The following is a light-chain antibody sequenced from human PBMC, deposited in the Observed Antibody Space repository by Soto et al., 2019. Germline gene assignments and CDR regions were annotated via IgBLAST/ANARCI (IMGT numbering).Light chain of an antibody. Sequence: DIQMTQSPSSVSASVGDRVSITCRASQGINKYLAWFQQKPGQAPKSLIYAASSLQSGVPSRFSGSGSGTDFTLTISILQPEDSATYYCQQYNTNPLTFGGGTKVEIK. V-gene: IGKV1-16*01. CDR2: AAS. CDR3: QQYNTNPLT. J-gene: IGKJ4*01. CDR1: QGINKY.